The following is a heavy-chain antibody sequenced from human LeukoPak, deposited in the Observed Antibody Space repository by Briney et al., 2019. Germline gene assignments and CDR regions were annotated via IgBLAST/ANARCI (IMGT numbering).Heavy chain of an antibody. CDR1: GGSFSGYY. V-gene: IGHV4-34*01. D-gene: IGHD5-12*01. CDR2: INHSGST. CDR3: ARHYRRGYSGYDPAAGVDY. Sequence: PSETLSLTCAVYGGSFSGYYWSWIRQPPGKGLEWLGEINHSGSTNYNPSLKSRVTISVDTSKNQFSLKLSSVTAADTAVYYCARHYRRGYSGYDPAAGVDYWGQGTLVTVSS. J-gene: IGHJ4*02.